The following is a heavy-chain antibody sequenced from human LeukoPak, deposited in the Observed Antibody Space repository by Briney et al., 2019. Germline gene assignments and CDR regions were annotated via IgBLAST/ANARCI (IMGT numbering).Heavy chain of an antibody. D-gene: IGHD4-17*01. CDR1: GYTFTSYY. CDR3: ARRSVTKEFDY. Sequence: RASVKASCKASGYTFTSYYMHWVRQAPGQGLEWMGIINPSGGSTSYAQKFQGRVTLTRDTSTSTVYMEVSSLRSEDTAIYYCARRSVTKEFDYWGQGTLVTVSS. J-gene: IGHJ4*02. V-gene: IGHV1-46*01. CDR2: INPSGGST.